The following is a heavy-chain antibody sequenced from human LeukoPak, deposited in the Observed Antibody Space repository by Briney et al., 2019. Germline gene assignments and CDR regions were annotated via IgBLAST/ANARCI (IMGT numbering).Heavy chain of an antibody. CDR2: INPNSGGT. Sequence: ASVKVSCKASGYTFTGYYMHWVRQAPGQGLEWMGWINPNSGGTNYAQKFQGRVTMTRDTSISTAYMELSRLRSDDTAVYYCARAELGNDAFDIWGQGTMVTVSS. D-gene: IGHD7-27*01. J-gene: IGHJ3*02. CDR3: ARAELGNDAFDI. V-gene: IGHV1-2*02. CDR1: GYTFTGYY.